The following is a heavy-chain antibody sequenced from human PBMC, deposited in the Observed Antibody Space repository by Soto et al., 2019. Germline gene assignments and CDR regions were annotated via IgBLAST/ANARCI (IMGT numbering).Heavy chain of an antibody. V-gene: IGHV1-58*01. D-gene: IGHD3-10*01. CDR2: IVVGSGNT. CDR1: GFTFTSSA. Sequence: SVKVSCKASGFTFTSSAVQWVRQARGQRLEWIGWIVVGSGNTNYAQKFQERVTITRDTSTSTAYMELRSLRSDDTAVYYCARDHYYGSGYYFDYWGQGTLVTVSS. J-gene: IGHJ4*02. CDR3: ARDHYYGSGYYFDY.